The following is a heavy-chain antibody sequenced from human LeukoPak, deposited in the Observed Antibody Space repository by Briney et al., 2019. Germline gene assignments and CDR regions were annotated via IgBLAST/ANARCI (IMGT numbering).Heavy chain of an antibody. J-gene: IGHJ4*02. CDR2: ISAYNGNT. D-gene: IGHD3-9*01. Sequence: ASVKASCKASGYTFTSYGISWVRQAPGQRLEWMGWISAYNGNTNYAKKLQGRVTMTTDTSTSTAYMELRSLRSDDTAVYYCARGDYDILTGYCFDYWGQGTLVTVSS. V-gene: IGHV1-18*04. CDR1: GYTFTSYG. CDR3: ARGDYDILTGYCFDY.